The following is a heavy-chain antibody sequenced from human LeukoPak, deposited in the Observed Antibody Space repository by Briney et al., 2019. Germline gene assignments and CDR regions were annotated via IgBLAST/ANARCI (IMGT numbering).Heavy chain of an antibody. D-gene: IGHD6-19*01. J-gene: IGHJ3*02. V-gene: IGHV4-4*02. CDR1: GGSISSSNW. Sequence: SETLSLTCAVSGGSISSSNWWSWVRQPPGKGLEWIGEIYHSGSTNYNPSLKSRVTISVDKSKNQFSLKLSSVTAADTAVYYCASVAGTAGDAFDIWGQGTMVTVSS. CDR2: IYHSGST. CDR3: ASVAGTAGDAFDI.